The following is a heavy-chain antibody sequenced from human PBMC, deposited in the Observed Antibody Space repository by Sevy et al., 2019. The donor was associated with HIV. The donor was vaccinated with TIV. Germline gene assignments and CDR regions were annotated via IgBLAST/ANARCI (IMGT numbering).Heavy chain of an antibody. J-gene: IGHJ4*02. Sequence: GGSLRLSCAASGFTFSSYAMSWVRQAPGKGLEWVSVISGNGGYTYYADSVKGRFTISRDTSKNTLYLQMNSLRAEDTAVYYCTSGDWNDVGDYWGQGTLVTVSS. D-gene: IGHD1-1*01. CDR1: GFTFSSYA. CDR3: TSGDWNDVGDY. V-gene: IGHV3-23*01. CDR2: ISGNGGYT.